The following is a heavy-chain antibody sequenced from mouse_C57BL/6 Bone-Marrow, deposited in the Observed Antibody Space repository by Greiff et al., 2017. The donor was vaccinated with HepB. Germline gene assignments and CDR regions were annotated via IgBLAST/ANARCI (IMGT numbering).Heavy chain of an antibody. CDR2: INPGSGGT. D-gene: IGHD1-1*01. Sequence: QVQLKQSGAELVRPGTSVKVSCKASGYAFTNYLIEWVKQRPGQGLEWIGVINPGSGGTNYNEKFKGKATLTADKSSSTAYMQLSSLTSEDSAVYFCAREYYGSSLYWYFDVWGTGTTVTVSS. J-gene: IGHJ1*03. CDR3: AREYYGSSLYWYFDV. V-gene: IGHV1-54*01. CDR1: GYAFTNYL.